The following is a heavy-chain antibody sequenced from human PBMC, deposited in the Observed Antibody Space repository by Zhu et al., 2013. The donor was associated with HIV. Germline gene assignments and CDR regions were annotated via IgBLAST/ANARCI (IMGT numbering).Heavy chain of an antibody. D-gene: IGHD3-3*01. Sequence: QVQLVQSGAEVKKPGASVKVSCKASGYTFTSYDINWVRQATGQGLEWMGWMNPNSGNTGYAQKFQGRVTMTRNTSISTAYMELSSLRSEDTAVYYCARIGRYYDFWSGYRMGEMDVWGQGTTVTVSS. CDR1: GYTFTSYD. J-gene: IGHJ6*02. V-gene: IGHV1-8*01. CDR2: MNPNSGNT. CDR3: ARIGRYYDFWSGYRMGEMDV.